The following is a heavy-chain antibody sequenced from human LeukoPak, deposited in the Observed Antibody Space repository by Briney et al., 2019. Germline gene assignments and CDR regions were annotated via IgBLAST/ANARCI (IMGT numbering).Heavy chain of an antibody. CDR1: GGSISSYY. Sequence: PSETLSLTCTVSGGSISSYYWSWIRQPPGKGLEWIGYIYYSGSTNYNPSLKSRVTISVDTSKNQFSLKLSSVTAADTAVYYCADTSGYYGYWYFDLWGRGTLVTVSS. V-gene: IGHV4-59*08. J-gene: IGHJ2*01. CDR2: IYYSGST. CDR3: ADTSGYYGYWYFDL. D-gene: IGHD3-22*01.